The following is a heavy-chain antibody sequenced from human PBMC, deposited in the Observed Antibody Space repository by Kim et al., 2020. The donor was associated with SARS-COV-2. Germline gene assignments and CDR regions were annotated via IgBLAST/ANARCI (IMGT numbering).Heavy chain of an antibody. CDR1: GFIFDDYA. J-gene: IGHJ4*02. Sequence: GGSLRLSCAASGFIFDDYAMHWVRQTPGKGLEWVSFITGDGGSTFYVDSVKGRFTISRDNTNNSLYLQMNSLRTEDTAFYYCAKDFNPSYFDTSGASVDYWGQGTLVTVSS. D-gene: IGHD3-22*01. CDR3: AKDFNPSYFDTSGASVDY. V-gene: IGHV3-43*02. CDR2: ITGDGGST.